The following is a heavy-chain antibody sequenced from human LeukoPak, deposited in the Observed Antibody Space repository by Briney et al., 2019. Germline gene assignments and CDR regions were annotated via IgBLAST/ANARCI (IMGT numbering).Heavy chain of an antibody. Sequence: IYYADSVKGRFTISRDNAKNSLYLQMNSLRAEDTAVYYCARDSPDGITMVRGVIPNDAFDIWGQGTMVTVSS. CDR3: ARDSPDGITMVRGVIPNDAFDI. V-gene: IGHV3-11*04. CDR2: I. J-gene: IGHJ3*02. D-gene: IGHD3-10*01.